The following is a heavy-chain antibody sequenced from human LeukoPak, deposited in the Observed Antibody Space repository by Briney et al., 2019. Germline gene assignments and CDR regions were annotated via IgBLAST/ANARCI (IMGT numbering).Heavy chain of an antibody. D-gene: IGHD5-12*01. J-gene: IGHJ4*02. V-gene: IGHV4-59*08. CDR1: GGSIGGYY. Sequence: SETLSLTCTVSGGSIGGYYWSWIRQPPGKGLEWIGYIYYYGSTNNNPSLKSRVAISVDTSKNQFSLRLTSVTAADTAVYYCARGFGESSGYDFWGQGTLVTVSS. CDR2: IYYYGST. CDR3: ARGFGESSGYDF.